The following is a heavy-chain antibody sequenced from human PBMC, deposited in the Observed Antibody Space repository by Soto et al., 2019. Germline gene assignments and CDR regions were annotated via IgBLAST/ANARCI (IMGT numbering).Heavy chain of an antibody. CDR3: ARADYYDSSGFYYDC. CDR2: INPSGGST. J-gene: IGHJ4*02. CDR1: GYIFTNHY. V-gene: IGHV1-46*01. D-gene: IGHD3-22*01. Sequence: QVQRVQSGAEVKKPGASVKVSCKASGYIFTNHYIHWVRQAPGQGLEWMGIINPSGGSTNYLQKFKGRMTMTTDTSTSTVYMELSSLRSEDTAVYFCARADYYDSSGFYYDCWGQGSLVTVSS.